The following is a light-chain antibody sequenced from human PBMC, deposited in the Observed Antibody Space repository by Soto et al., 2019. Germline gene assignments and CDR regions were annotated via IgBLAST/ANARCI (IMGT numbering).Light chain of an antibody. V-gene: IGKV1-12*01. J-gene: IGKJ4*01. Sequence: DIQMTQSPSSVSASVGDRVTITCWASQGFSTWLAWYRRKPGRAPELLIYSASSLHSGVPSRLSGSGSGTDFTLTISSLQPEDFATYSCQQANSFPRTFGGGTEVEIK. CDR3: QQANSFPRT. CDR2: SAS. CDR1: QGFSTW.